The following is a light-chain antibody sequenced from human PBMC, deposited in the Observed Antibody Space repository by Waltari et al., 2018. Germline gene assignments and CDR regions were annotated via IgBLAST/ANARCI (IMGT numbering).Light chain of an antibody. CDR3: QQYSSFST. CDR1: QSFGTW. Sequence: DIQMTQSPSTLSASVGVRVSISCRASQSFGTWLTWYQQKPGKAPKLLIYMASSLESGVPSRFSGSGSGTEFTLTISSLQPDDYATYSCQQYSSFSTFGQGTKVDI. J-gene: IGKJ2*01. CDR2: MAS. V-gene: IGKV1-5*03.